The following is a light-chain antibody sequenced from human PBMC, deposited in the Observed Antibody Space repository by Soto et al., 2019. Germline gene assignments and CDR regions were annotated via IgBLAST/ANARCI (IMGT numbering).Light chain of an antibody. J-gene: IGKJ1*01. CDR3: QQYGNSLWT. Sequence: ILMTQSPTTLSVSPGERATLSCRASETVSSNLAWYQQKPGQAPRLLIYGASSRATGIPDRFSGSGSGTDFTLTINRLEPEDFAVYYCQQYGNSLWTFGQGTKVDI. CDR2: GAS. CDR1: ETVSSN. V-gene: IGKV3-20*01.